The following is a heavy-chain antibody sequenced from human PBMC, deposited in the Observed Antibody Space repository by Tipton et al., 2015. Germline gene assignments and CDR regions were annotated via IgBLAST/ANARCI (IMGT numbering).Heavy chain of an antibody. CDR3: ARSITGDFDY. D-gene: IGHD3-10*01. CDR2: IYYSGT. V-gene: IGHV4-59*01. J-gene: IGHJ4*02. CDR1: GGAISNYY. Sequence: TLSLTCTVSGGAISNYYWSWIRQPPGKGLEWIGNIYYSGTNYNPSLKSRVTISLDTSKKQFSLKLSSVTAADTAVYYCARSITGDFDYWGPGTLVTVSS.